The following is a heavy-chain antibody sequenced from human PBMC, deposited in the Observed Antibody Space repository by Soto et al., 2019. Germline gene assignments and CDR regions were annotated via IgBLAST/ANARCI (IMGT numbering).Heavy chain of an antibody. Sequence: PSETLSLTCTVPGDSINSSRYSWGWIRQPPGKGLEWIGSIYYSGRTSPPPSLRSRVSMSIDTSKDQCSLKLKSVTAADTALYFCAGQRTSVVTQAYFDVWGPGSLVTVSS. D-gene: IGHD2-21*02. CDR2: IYYSGRT. CDR1: GDSINSSRYS. J-gene: IGHJ4*02. V-gene: IGHV4-39*01. CDR3: AGQRTSVVTQAYFDV.